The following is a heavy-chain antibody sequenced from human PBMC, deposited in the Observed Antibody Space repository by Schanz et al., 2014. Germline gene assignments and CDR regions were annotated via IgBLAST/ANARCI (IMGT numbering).Heavy chain of an antibody. CDR3: ARAKRFGDMDV. CDR2: IIPILGIA. D-gene: IGHD3-10*01. Sequence: QVHLVQSGAEVKKPGSSVKVSCKASGGTFNSYTINWVRQAPGQGLEWMGRIIPILGIANYAQKFQGRVTITADRSTSTAYMELSSLRPEDTAVYYCARAKRFGDMDVWGQGTTVTVSS. J-gene: IGHJ6*02. CDR1: GGTFNSYT. V-gene: IGHV1-69*02.